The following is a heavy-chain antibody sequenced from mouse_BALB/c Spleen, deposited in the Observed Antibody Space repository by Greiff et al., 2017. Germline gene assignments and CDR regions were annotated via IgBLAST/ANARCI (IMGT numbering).Heavy chain of an antibody. D-gene: IGHD2-1*01. Sequence: EVKLMESGAELVKPGASVKLSCTASGFNIKDTYMHWVKQRPEQGLEWIGRIDPANGNTKYDPKFQGKATITADTSSNTAYLQLSSLTSEDTAVYYCASDGNYYFDYWGQGTTLTVSS. CDR2: IDPANGNT. CDR3: ASDGNYYFDY. V-gene: IGHV14-3*02. CDR1: GFNIKDTY. J-gene: IGHJ2*01.